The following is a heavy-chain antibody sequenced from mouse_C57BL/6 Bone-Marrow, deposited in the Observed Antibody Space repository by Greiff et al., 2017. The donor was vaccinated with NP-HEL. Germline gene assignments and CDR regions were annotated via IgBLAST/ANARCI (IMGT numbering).Heavy chain of an antibody. J-gene: IGHJ1*03. CDR3: TRIYYDHDGRYFDV. CDR1: GFNIKDDY. D-gene: IGHD2-4*01. CDR2: IDPENGDT. Sequence: EVQLQQSGAELVRPGASVKLSCTASGFNIKDDYMHWVKQRPEQGLEWIGWIDPENGDTEYASKFQGKATITADTSSNTAYLQLSSLTSEDTAVYYCTRIYYDHDGRYFDVWGTGTTVTVSS. V-gene: IGHV14-4*01.